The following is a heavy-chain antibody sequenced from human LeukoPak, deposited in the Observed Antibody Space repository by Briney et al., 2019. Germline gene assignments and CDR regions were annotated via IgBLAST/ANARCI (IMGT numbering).Heavy chain of an antibody. V-gene: IGHV3-30-3*01. CDR3: ARVNYCSGGSCYSGYFQH. CDR1: GFTFSSYA. Sequence: PGGSLRLSCAASGFTFSSYAMHWVRQAPGKGLEWVAVISYDGSNKYYADSVKGRFTISRDNSKNTLYLQMNSLRAEDTAVYYCARVNYCSGGSCYSGYFQHWGQGTLVTVSS. J-gene: IGHJ1*01. D-gene: IGHD2-15*01. CDR2: ISYDGSNK.